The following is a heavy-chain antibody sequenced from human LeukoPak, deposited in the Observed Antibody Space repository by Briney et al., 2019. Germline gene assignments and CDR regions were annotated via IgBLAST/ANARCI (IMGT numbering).Heavy chain of an antibody. D-gene: IGHD5-18*01. J-gene: IGHJ4*02. CDR1: GFTFSDYY. Sequence: GGSLRLSCAASGFTFSDYYMSWIRQAPGKGLEGVSYISFSGSTIYYADSVKGRFTISRDNAKNSLYLQMNSLRAEDTAVYYCARRATSERGHSYGLDYWGQGTLVTVSS. CDR3: ARRATSERGHSYGLDY. CDR2: ISFSGSTI. V-gene: IGHV3-11*04.